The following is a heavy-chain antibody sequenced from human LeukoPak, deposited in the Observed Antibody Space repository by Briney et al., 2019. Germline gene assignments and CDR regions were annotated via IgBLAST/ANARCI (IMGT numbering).Heavy chain of an antibody. CDR2: ISYDGSNK. J-gene: IGHJ4*02. CDR3: ARGAPELGRYYHFDY. CDR1: GFTFSSYA. D-gene: IGHD3-10*01. V-gene: IGHV3-30-3*01. Sequence: PGGSLRLSCAASGFTFSSYAMHWVRQAPGKGLEWVAVISYDGSNKYYADSVKGRFTISRDNSKNTLYLQMNSLRAEDTAVYYCARGAPELGRYYHFDYWGQGTLVTVSS.